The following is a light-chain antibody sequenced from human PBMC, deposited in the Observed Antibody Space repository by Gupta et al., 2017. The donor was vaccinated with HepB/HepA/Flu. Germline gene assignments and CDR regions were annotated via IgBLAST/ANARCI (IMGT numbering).Light chain of an antibody. J-gene: IGLJ3*02. CDR3: LLYMGSSWV. Sequence: QTVVTQEPSFSVSPGGTVTLPCGLRSGSVSTSDYPSWYQQTPGQGPRTLIYNTRIRSSGVPDRFSGSILGNKAALTITGAQADDESDYYCLLYMGSSWVFGGGTKLTVL. CDR2: NTR. V-gene: IGLV8-61*01. CDR1: SGSVSTSDY.